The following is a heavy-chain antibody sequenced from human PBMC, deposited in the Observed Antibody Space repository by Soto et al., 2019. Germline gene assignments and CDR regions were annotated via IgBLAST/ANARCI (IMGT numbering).Heavy chain of an antibody. CDR1: GYTFTGYY. D-gene: IGHD6-6*01. CDR2: INPNSGGT. V-gene: IGHV1-2*02. Sequence: GASVKVSCKASGYTFTGYYMHWVRQAPGQGLEWTGWINPNSGGTNYAQKFQGRVTMTRDTSISTAYMELSRLRSDDTALYYCARRLFYPFGETYSSSPFDLWGQGTPVTVSS. CDR3: ARRLFYPFGETYSSSPFDL. J-gene: IGHJ5*02.